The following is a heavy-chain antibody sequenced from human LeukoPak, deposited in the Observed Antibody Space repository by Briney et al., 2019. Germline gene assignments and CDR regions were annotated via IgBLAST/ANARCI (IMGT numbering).Heavy chain of an antibody. CDR2: IYYSGST. CDR3: ARHIELWGWFDP. D-gene: IGHD5-18*01. Sequence: SETLSLTCTVSGGSISSSSYYWGWIRQPPGKGLEWIGSIYYSGSTYYNPSLKSRVTISVDTSKNQFSLKLSSVTAADTAVYYCARHIELWGWFDPWGQGTLVTVSS. V-gene: IGHV4-39*01. J-gene: IGHJ5*02. CDR1: GGSISSSSYY.